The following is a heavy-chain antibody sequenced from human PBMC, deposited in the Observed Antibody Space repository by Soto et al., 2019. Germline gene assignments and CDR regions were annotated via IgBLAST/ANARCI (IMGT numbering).Heavy chain of an antibody. J-gene: IGHJ4*02. Sequence: QVQLVESGGGVVQPGRSLRLSCAASGFTFSSYGMHWVRQAPGKGLEWVAVISYDGSNKYYADSVKGRFTIPRDNSKSTVSRQMTSQRAEDTAVDYCVKGGGYSSSWYGDYWGQGTLVTVSS. CDR3: VKGGGYSSSWYGDY. CDR2: ISYDGSNK. D-gene: IGHD6-13*01. CDR1: GFTFSSYG. V-gene: IGHV3-30*18.